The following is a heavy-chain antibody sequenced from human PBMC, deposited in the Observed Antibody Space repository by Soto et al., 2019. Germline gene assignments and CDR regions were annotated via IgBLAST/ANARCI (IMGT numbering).Heavy chain of an antibody. V-gene: IGHV5-10-1*01. CDR1: GYSFTSYW. CDR3: ARHVGGLWSGYYHSRHFDY. D-gene: IGHD3-3*01. J-gene: IGHJ4*02. Sequence: GESLKISCKGSGYSFTSYWISWVRQMPGKGLEWMGRIDPSDSYTNYSPSFQGHVTISADKSISTAYLQWSSLKASDTAMYYCARHVGGLWSGYYHSRHFDYWGQGTLVTVSS. CDR2: IDPSDSYT.